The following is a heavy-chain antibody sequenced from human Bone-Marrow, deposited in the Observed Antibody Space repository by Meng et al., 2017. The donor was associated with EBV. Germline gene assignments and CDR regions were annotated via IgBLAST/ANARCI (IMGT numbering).Heavy chain of an antibody. Sequence: QVQLVESGGGLVKPGGSLSVACAASGFTFSGYYMIWIRQAPGKGLEWVSYISSRADTIYYADSVRGRFAISRDNAKNSLFLQMNSLTVEDTAVYYCAGGSGYPEYFDYGGQGTLVTVS. D-gene: IGHD6-19*01. J-gene: IGHJ4*02. CDR1: GFTFSGYY. CDR3: AGGSGYPEYFDY. V-gene: IGHV3-11*01. CDR2: ISSRADTI.